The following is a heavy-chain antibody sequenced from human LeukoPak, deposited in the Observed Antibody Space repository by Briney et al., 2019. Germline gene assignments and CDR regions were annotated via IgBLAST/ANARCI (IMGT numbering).Heavy chain of an antibody. CDR1: GFTVSSNY. CDR3: AKDYTAMIDYLFDY. Sequence: GGSLRLSCAASGFTVSSNYMSWVRQAPGKGLEWVSVIYSGGSTYYADSVKGRFTISRDNSKNTLYLQMNSLRAEDTAVYYCAKDYTAMIDYLFDYWGQGTLVTVSS. CDR2: IYSGGST. V-gene: IGHV3-53*01. J-gene: IGHJ4*02. D-gene: IGHD5-18*01.